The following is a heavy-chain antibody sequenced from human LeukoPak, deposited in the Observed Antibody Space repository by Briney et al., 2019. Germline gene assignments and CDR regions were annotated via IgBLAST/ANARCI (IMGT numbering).Heavy chain of an antibody. CDR2: IDIAGDT. Sequence: GGSLRLSCAASGFTLSNYDMHWVRQATGEGLEWVSGIDIAGDTYYPGSVRGRFTISRENAENSLYLQMNSLRAGDTGVYYCARDVEYSSSSVSGRSFDYWGQGTLVTVSS. V-gene: IGHV3-13*01. CDR3: ARDVEYSSSSVSGRSFDY. D-gene: IGHD6-6*01. J-gene: IGHJ4*02. CDR1: GFTLSNYD.